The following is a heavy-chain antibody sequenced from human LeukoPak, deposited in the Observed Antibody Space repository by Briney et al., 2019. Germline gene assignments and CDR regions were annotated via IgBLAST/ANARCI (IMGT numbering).Heavy chain of an antibody. CDR1: GFTFSSYS. CDR2: ISSSSSTI. J-gene: IGHJ1*01. D-gene: IGHD1-26*01. CDR3: ARGFVGATREYFQH. V-gene: IGHV3-48*01. Sequence: GGSLRLSCAASGFTFSSYSMNWVRQAPGKGVEWVSYISSSSSTIYYADSVKGRFTISRDNAKNSLYLQMNSLRAEDTAVYYCARGFVGATREYFQHWGQGTLVTVSS.